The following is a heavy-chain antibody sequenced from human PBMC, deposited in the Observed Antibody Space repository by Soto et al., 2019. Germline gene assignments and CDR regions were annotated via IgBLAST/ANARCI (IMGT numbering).Heavy chain of an antibody. Sequence: QVQLVESGGGVVQPGRSLRLSCAASGFTFSSYGMHWVRQAPGKGLEWVAVISYDGSNKYYADSVKGRFTISRDNSKNTLSLQMNSLRAEDTSVYYCAKDHGSSSWADSYHYGMDVWGQGTTVTVSS. V-gene: IGHV3-30*18. CDR1: GFTFSSYG. CDR2: ISYDGSNK. D-gene: IGHD6-13*01. J-gene: IGHJ6*02. CDR3: AKDHGSSSWADSYHYGMDV.